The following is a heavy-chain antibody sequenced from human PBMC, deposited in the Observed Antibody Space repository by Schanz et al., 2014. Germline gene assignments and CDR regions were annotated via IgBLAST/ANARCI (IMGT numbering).Heavy chain of an antibody. CDR2: ISHDGHRD. Sequence: QVHLVASGGGVVQPGRSLRLSCAASGFTFSSYGMHWVRQAPGKGLEWVAQISHDGHRDFYADSVKGRFTISRDNAKNSLYLQMNSLRAEDTAVYYCARGIITMVRGGDVGAFDIWGQGTMVTVSS. J-gene: IGHJ3*02. CDR1: GFTFSSYG. D-gene: IGHD3-10*01. V-gene: IGHV3-30*03. CDR3: ARGIITMVRGGDVGAFDI.